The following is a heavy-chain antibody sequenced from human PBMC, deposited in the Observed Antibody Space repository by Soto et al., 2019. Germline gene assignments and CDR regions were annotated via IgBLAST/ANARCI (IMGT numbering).Heavy chain of an antibody. CDR2: IYYSGST. Sequence: SETLSLTCAASGGSISSGGYYWGWIRQPPGKGLEWIGSIYYSGSTYYNPSLKSRVTISVDTSKNQFSLKLSSVTAADTAVYYCASSRFGETWPNWFDPWGQGTLVTVSS. CDR1: GGSISSGGYY. CDR3: ASSRFGETWPNWFDP. J-gene: IGHJ5*02. D-gene: IGHD3-10*01. V-gene: IGHV4-39*01.